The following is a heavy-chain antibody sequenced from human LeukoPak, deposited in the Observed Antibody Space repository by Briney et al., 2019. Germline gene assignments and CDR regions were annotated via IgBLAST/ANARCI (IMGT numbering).Heavy chain of an antibody. Sequence: SGPALVKPTQTLTLTCTFSGFSLSTSGMRVSWIRQPPGKALEWLARIDWDDDKFYSTSLKTRLTISKDTSKNQVVLTMTNMYPVETATYYCARMTVFSVFDYWGQGTLVTVSS. CDR3: ARMTVFSVFDY. V-gene: IGHV2-70*04. J-gene: IGHJ4*02. CDR2: IDWDDDK. D-gene: IGHD3-9*01. CDR1: GFSLSTSGMR.